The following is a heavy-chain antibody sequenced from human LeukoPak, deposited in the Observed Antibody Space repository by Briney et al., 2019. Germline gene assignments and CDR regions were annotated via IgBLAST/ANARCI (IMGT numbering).Heavy chain of an antibody. CDR2: INHSGST. J-gene: IGHJ3*02. CDR1: DGSSSGYY. Sequence: SETLSLTCAVFDGSSSGYYWTWIRQPPGKRLEWIGEINHSGSTNYSPSLKSRVTISVDTSKNQFSLKLSSVTAADTAVYYCAREKYSSGWSWAFDIWGQGTMVTVSS. V-gene: IGHV4-34*01. CDR3: AREKYSSGWSWAFDI. D-gene: IGHD6-19*01.